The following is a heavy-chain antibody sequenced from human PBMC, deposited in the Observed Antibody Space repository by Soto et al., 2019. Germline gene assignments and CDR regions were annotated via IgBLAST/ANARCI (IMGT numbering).Heavy chain of an antibody. V-gene: IGHV1-3*01. D-gene: IGHD6-13*01. CDR2: VNAGNGNT. CDR1: GYTFTSYA. CDR3: ARSSSWYVFDY. J-gene: IGHJ4*02. Sequence: ASVKVSCKASGYTFTSYAMHWVRQAPGQRLEWMGWVNAGNGNTKYSQKFQGRVTITRDTSASTAYMELSSLRSEDTAVYYCARSSSWYVFDYWGQGTLVTVSS.